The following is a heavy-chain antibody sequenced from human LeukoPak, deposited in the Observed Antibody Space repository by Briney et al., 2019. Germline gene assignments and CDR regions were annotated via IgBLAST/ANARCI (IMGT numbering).Heavy chain of an antibody. V-gene: IGHV4-59*01. CDR3: AAAYCGGDCYSALDY. Sequence: PSETLSLTCTVSGGSISSYYWSWIRQPPGKGLEWIGYIYYSGSTNYNPSLKSRVTISVDTSKNQFSLRLSSVSAADTAVYYCAAAYCGGDCYSALDYWGQGTPVTVSS. CDR2: IYYSGST. J-gene: IGHJ4*02. CDR1: GGSISSYY. D-gene: IGHD2-21*02.